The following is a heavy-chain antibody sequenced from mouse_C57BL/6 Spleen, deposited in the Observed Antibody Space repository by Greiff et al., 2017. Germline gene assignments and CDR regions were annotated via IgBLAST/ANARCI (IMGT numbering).Heavy chain of an antibody. V-gene: IGHV5-17*01. CDR2: ISSGSSTI. CDR3: ARGVYSNWYFDV. D-gene: IGHD2-5*01. Sequence: EVQLQESGGGLVKPGGSLKLSCAASGFTFSDYGMHWVRPAPAKGLEWVAYISSGSSTIYYADTVKGRFTISRDNAKNTLFLQMTSLRSEDTAMYYFARGVYSNWYFDVGGTGTTVTVSS. CDR1: GFTFSDYG. J-gene: IGHJ1*03.